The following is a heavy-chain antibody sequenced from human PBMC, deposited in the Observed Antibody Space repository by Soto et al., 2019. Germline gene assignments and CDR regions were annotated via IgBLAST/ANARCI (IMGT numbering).Heavy chain of an antibody. CDR3: ARAFDILTRYYFDY. CDR1: GGSISSGDYY. Sequence: QVQLQESGPGLVKPSQTLSLTCTVSGGSISSGDYYWSWIRQPPGKGLEWIGYSYYSGSTYYNPSLQSRVTISVDTSKNQFSLKLSSVTAADTAVYYCARAFDILTRYYFDYWGQGTLVTVSS. CDR2: SYYSGST. V-gene: IGHV4-30-4*01. J-gene: IGHJ4*02. D-gene: IGHD3-9*01.